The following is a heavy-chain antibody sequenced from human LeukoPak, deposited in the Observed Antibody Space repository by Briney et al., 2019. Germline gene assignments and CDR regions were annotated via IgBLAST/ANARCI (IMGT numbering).Heavy chain of an antibody. CDR3: AKTPTSYYYDSSGYYNYYYYMDV. Sequence: PGGSLRLSCAASGFTFSSYAMSWVRQAPGKGLEWVSAISGSGGSTYYADSVKGRFTISRDNSKNTLYLQMNSLRAEDTAVYYCAKTPTSYYYDSSGYYNYYYYMDVWGKGTTVTVSS. J-gene: IGHJ6*03. CDR1: GFTFSSYA. D-gene: IGHD3-22*01. V-gene: IGHV3-23*01. CDR2: ISGSGGST.